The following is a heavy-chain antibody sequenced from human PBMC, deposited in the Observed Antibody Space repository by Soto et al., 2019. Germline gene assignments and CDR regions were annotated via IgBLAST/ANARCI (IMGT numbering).Heavy chain of an antibody. D-gene: IGHD3-22*01. V-gene: IGHV3-30*18. CDR1: GFTFSSYG. CDR2: ISYDGSNK. Sequence: QVQLVESGGGVVQPGRSLRLSCAASGFTFSSYGMHWVRQAPGKGLEWVAVISYDGSNKYYADSVKGRFTISRDNSKNTLYLKMTSLRAEDTAVYYCAKEWVYDSSGWSFDYWGQGTLVTVSS. J-gene: IGHJ4*02. CDR3: AKEWVYDSSGWSFDY.